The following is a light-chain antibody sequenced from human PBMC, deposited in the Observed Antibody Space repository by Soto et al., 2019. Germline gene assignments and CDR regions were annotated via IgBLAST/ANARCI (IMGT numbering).Light chain of an antibody. CDR3: TSYTSSTTWV. Sequence: QSALTQPASVSGSPGQSITISCTGTSSDIGGSNYVSWYQQYPGKAPKLMISEVSNRPSGVSNRFSGSKSGYTASLTISGLQAEDEADYYCTSYTSSTTWVFGGGTKLTVL. V-gene: IGLV2-14*01. CDR2: EVS. J-gene: IGLJ3*02. CDR1: SSDIGGSNY.